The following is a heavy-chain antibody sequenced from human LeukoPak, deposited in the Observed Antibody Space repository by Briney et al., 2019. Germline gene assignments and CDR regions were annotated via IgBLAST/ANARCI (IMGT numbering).Heavy chain of an antibody. CDR1: GFTFSSYA. CDR2: ISYDGSNK. J-gene: IGHJ4*02. D-gene: IGHD1-26*01. Sequence: PGGSLRLSCAASGFTFSSYAMHWVRQAPGKGLEWVAVISYDGSNKYYADSVKGRFTISRDNSKNTLYLQMNSLRAEDTAVYYCARDGGSYSPYYFDYWGQGTLVTVSS. CDR3: ARDGGSYSPYYFDY. V-gene: IGHV3-30*04.